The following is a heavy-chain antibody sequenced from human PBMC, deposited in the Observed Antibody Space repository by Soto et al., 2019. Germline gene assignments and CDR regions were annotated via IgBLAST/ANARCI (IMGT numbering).Heavy chain of an antibody. CDR1: GYTFTSYA. CDR3: AILRIAVAGTHRYYYYYGMDV. D-gene: IGHD6-19*01. CDR2: INAGNGNT. Sequence: QVQLVQSGAEVKKPGASVKVSCKASGYTFTSYAMHWVRQAPGQRLEWMGWINAGNGNTKYSQKFQGRVTITRDTSSSTAYMELSSLRSEDTAVYYCAILRIAVAGTHRYYYYYGMDVWGQGTTVTVSS. V-gene: IGHV1-3*01. J-gene: IGHJ6*02.